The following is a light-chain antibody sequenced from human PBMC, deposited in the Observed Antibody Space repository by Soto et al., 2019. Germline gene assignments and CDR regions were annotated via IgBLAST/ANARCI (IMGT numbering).Light chain of an antibody. CDR2: GNT. J-gene: IGLJ1*01. CDR3: ATWNDGVVV. CDR1: TSNIGRST. V-gene: IGLV1-44*01. Sequence: QSVLTQPPSASGTPGQRVTISCSGNTSNIGRSTVTWYQQFPGAAPKLLIYGNTQRPLGVPVRFSGSKSDTSASLAISGLQSEDEADYYCATWNDGVVVFGIGTKLNVL.